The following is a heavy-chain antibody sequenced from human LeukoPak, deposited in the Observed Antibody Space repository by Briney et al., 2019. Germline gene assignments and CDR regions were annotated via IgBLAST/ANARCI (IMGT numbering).Heavy chain of an antibody. J-gene: IGHJ5*02. V-gene: IGHV1-69*01. CDR3: ARDIAVAGTVWFDP. CDR1: GGTFSSYA. CDR2: IIPIFGTA. Sequence: SVKVSCKASGGTFSSYAISWVRQAPGQGLECMGGIIPIFGTANYAQKFQGRVTITADESTSTAYMELSSLRSEDTAVYYCARDIAVAGTVWFDPWGQGTLVTVSS. D-gene: IGHD6-19*01.